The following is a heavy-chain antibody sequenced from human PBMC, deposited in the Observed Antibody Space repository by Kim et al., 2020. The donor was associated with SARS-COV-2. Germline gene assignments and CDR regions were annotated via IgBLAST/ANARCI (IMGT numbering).Heavy chain of an antibody. CDR2: TYYRSKWNN. D-gene: IGHD2-21*01. Sequence: SQTLSLTCAISGDSVSSNGVTWNWIRQSPLRGLEWLGRTYYRSKWNNYYAASVKSRIIINADIPKNQISLQLDSVTPDDTAIYYCARDPPRCYSCFDYWGQGTLVTVSS. CDR1: GDSVSSNGVT. J-gene: IGHJ4*02. V-gene: IGHV6-1*01. CDR3: ARDPPRCYSCFDY.